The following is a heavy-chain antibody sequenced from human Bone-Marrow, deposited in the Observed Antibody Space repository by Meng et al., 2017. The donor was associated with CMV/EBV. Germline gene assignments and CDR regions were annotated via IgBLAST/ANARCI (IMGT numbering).Heavy chain of an antibody. J-gene: IGHJ6*02. Sequence: GESLKISCAASGFTFSSYAMHWVRQAPGKGLEWVAVISYDGSNKYYADSVKGRFTISRDNSKNTLYLQMNSLRAEDTAVYYCARRTVKRYCSSTSCQGGSYYGMDVWGQGTTVTVSS. CDR3: ARRTVKRYCSSTSCQGGSYYGMDV. CDR1: GFTFSSYA. D-gene: IGHD2-2*01. CDR2: ISYDGSNK. V-gene: IGHV3-30*04.